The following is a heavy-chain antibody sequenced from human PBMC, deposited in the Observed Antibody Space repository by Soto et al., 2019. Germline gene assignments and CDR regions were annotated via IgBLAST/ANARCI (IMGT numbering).Heavy chain of an antibody. CDR1: GFTFTSSA. CDR3: AASIRMYYYYGMDV. V-gene: IGHV1-58*01. CDR2: IVVGSGNT. J-gene: IGHJ6*02. Sequence: SVKVSCKASGFTFTSSAVQWVRQARGQRLEWIGWIVVGSGNTNYAQKYQERVNITRDMSTSTAYMELSSLRSEDTSVYYCAASIRMYYYYGMDVWGQGTMVTVSS.